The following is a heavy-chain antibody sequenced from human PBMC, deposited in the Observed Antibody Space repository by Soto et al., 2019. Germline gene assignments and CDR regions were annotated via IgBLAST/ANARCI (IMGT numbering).Heavy chain of an antibody. CDR2: IKSKTDGGTT. V-gene: IGHV3-15*01. Sequence: GGSLRLSCAASGFTFSNAWMSWVRQAPGKGLEWVGRIKSKTDGGTTDYAAPVKGRFTISRDDSKNTLYLQMNSLKTEDTAVYYCTAQFILDISSSYFDYWGKETLFTAAS. CDR3: TAQFILDISSSYFDY. CDR1: GFTFSNAW. D-gene: IGHD2-15*01. J-gene: IGHJ4*02.